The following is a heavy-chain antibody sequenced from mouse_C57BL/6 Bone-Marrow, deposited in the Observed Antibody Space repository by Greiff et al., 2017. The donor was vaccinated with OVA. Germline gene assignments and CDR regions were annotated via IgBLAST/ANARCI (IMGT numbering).Heavy chain of an antibody. Sequence: VHVKQSGPVLVKPGASVKMSCKASGYTFTDYYMNWVKQSHGKSLEWIGVINPYNGGTSYNQKFKGKATLTVDKSSSTAYMELNSLTSEDSAVYYCATAYDYERNFDYWGQGTTLTVSS. J-gene: IGHJ2*01. CDR2: INPYNGGT. CDR3: ATAYDYERNFDY. CDR1: GYTFTDYY. V-gene: IGHV1-19*01. D-gene: IGHD2-4*01.